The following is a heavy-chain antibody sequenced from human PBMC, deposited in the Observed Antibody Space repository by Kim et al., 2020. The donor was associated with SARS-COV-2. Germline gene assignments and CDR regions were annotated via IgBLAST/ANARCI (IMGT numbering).Heavy chain of an antibody. CDR1: GFTFSSYS. D-gene: IGHD6-13*01. CDR2: ISSSSSYI. J-gene: IGHJ6*02. Sequence: GGSLRLSCAASGFTFSSYSMNWVRQAPGKGLEWVSSISSSSSYIYYADSVKGRFTISRDNAKNSLYLQMNSLRAEDTAVYYCARVTAIAAAGITKNNHYYYGMDVWGQGTTVTVSS. CDR3: ARVTAIAAAGITKNNHYYYGMDV. V-gene: IGHV3-21*01.